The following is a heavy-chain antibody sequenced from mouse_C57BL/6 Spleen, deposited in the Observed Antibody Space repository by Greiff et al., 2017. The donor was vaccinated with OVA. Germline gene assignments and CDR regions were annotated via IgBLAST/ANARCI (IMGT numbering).Heavy chain of an antibody. CDR1: GFTFSSYG. CDR2: ISSGGSYT. CDR3: ASTYYSNSAWFAY. Sequence: DVQLVESGGDLVKPGGSLKLSCAASGFTFSSYGMSWVRQTPDKRLEWVATISSGGSYTYYPDSVKGRFTISRDNAKNTLYLQMSSLKSEDTAMYYCASTYYSNSAWFAYWGQGTLVTVSA. V-gene: IGHV5-6*01. J-gene: IGHJ3*01. D-gene: IGHD2-5*01.